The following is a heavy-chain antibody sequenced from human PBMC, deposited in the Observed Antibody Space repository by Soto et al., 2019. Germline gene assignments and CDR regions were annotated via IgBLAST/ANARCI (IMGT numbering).Heavy chain of an antibody. D-gene: IGHD1-26*01. CDR2: IYYSGST. J-gene: IGHJ5*02. Sequence: SETLSLTCTVSGGSISSGDYYWSWIRQPPGQGLDWIVYIYYSGSTYYNPSLKSRVTISAATSKNQFSLTLSSVTAADTAVYYCARVGPGEIWFDPWGQGTLVTSPQ. CDR1: GGSISSGDYY. CDR3: ARVGPGEIWFDP. V-gene: IGHV4-30-4*01.